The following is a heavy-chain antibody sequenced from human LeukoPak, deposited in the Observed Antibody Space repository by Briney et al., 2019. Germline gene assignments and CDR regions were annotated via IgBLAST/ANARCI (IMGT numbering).Heavy chain of an antibody. V-gene: IGHV3-23*01. D-gene: IGHD1-26*01. J-gene: IGHJ1*01. Sequence: GGSLRLSIVASGFTFSSYAMSWVRQAPGKGLEWVSAISGSGVTTHYAGSVKGRFSISRDNSKNTLYLQMNSLRAEDTALYYCAKKVVVGATSPYSDFQDWGQGTLVTVSS. CDR1: GFTFSSYA. CDR2: ISGSGVTT. CDR3: AKKVVVGATSPYSDFQD.